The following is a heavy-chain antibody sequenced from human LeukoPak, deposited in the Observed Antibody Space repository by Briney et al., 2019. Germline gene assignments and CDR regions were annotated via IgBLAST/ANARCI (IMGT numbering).Heavy chain of an antibody. CDR1: GGSFSGYY. CDR2: INHSGST. V-gene: IGHV4-34*01. CDR3: ARDMIWFGELFHQQSQVDY. Sequence: SETLSLTCAVYGGSFSGYYWSWIRQPPGKGLEWIGEINHSGSTNYNPSLKSRVTISVDTSKNQFSLKLSSVTAADTAVYYCARDMIWFGELFHQQSQVDYWGQGTLVTVSS. D-gene: IGHD3-10*01. J-gene: IGHJ4*02.